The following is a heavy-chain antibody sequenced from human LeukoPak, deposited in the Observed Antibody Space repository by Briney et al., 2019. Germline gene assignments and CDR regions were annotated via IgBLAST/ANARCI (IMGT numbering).Heavy chain of an antibody. CDR1: GGSISSSSYY. V-gene: IGHV4-39*01. D-gene: IGHD3-22*01. J-gene: IGHJ4*02. Sequence: SETLSLTCTVSGGSISSSSYYWGWIRQPPGKGLEWIGSIYYSGSTYYNPSLKSRVTISVDTSKSQFSLKLSSVTAADTAVYYCASTGDSSGYYPNYFDYWGQGTLVTVSS. CDR2: IYYSGST. CDR3: ASTGDSSGYYPNYFDY.